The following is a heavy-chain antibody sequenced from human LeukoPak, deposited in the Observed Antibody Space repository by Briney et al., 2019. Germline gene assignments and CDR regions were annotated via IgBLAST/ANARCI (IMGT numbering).Heavy chain of an antibody. J-gene: IGHJ4*02. Sequence: PGGSLRLSCAASGFTFSSYARRWVRQAPGKGLEWVSLIYSGGATFYADAVKGRFTISRDGSKNTLYLQMNSLRAEDTAVYYCARDPPAVAANTYGWGQGTLVTVS. CDR3: ARDPPAVAANTYG. CDR2: IYSGGAT. CDR1: GFTFSSYA. V-gene: IGHV3-66*01. D-gene: IGHD6-6*01.